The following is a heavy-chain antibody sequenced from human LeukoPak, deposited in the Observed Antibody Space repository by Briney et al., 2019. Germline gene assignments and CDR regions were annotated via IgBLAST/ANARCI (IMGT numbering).Heavy chain of an antibody. J-gene: IGHJ4*02. D-gene: IGHD3-22*01. Sequence: ASVKVSCKDSGYTFTSYAMHWVRQAPGQRLEWMGWINAGNGNTKYSQKFQGRVTITRDTSASTAYMELSSLRSEDTAVYYCAREDYYDSSEVPPVFYYWGQGTLVTVSS. CDR3: AREDYYDSSEVPPVFYY. CDR2: INAGNGNT. CDR1: GYTFTSYA. V-gene: IGHV1-3*01.